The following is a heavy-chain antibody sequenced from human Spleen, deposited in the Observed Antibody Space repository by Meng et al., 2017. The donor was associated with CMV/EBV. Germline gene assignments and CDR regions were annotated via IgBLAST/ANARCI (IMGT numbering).Heavy chain of an antibody. CDR1: GFTVSNYA. CDR2: LSYDGSNR. CDR3: ARSRYLLRAGAEADY. V-gene: IGHV3-30-3*01. Sequence: GESLKISCAASGFTVSNYAMHWVRQAPGKGLEWVSVLSYDGSNRNSADSVKGRFIISRDDSKNTLYLQMNSLRPDDTALYYCARSRYLLRAGAEADYWGQGTLVTVSS. D-gene: IGHD1-26*01. J-gene: IGHJ4*02.